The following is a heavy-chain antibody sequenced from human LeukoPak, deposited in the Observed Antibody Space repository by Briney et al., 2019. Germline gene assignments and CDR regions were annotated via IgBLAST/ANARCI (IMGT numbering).Heavy chain of an antibody. CDR1: GSSSCADY. V-gene: IGHV1-46*01. Sequence: ASEKLTCKASGSSSCADYTHWMLQSPSLGQKGMEIVFPSDGHTTYTRNFQGRLTVTRDTSTATVYMELRSLTSDDAAVYYCAREGPHTCFFDHWGQGTLVTFSS. D-gene: IGHD2-15*01. CDR2: VFPSDGHT. CDR3: AREGPHTCFFDH. J-gene: IGHJ4*02.